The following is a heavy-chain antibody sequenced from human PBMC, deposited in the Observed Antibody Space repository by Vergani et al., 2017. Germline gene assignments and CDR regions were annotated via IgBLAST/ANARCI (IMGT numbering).Heavy chain of an antibody. CDR2: IYYSGST. Sequence: QVQLQESGPGLVKPSQTLSLTCTVSGGSISSGGYSWSWIRQHPGKGLEWLGYIYYSGSTYYNPSLKSRVTISVDTSKNQFSLKLSSVTAADTAVYYCARLPSMTTVTTSYYYYYMDVWGKGTTVTVSS. J-gene: IGHJ6*03. CDR1: GGSISSGGYS. V-gene: IGHV4-31*03. CDR3: ARLPSMTTVTTSYYYYYMDV. D-gene: IGHD4-17*01.